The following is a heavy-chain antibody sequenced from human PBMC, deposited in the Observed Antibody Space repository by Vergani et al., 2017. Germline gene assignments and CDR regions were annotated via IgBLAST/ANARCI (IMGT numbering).Heavy chain of an antibody. J-gene: IGHJ4*02. V-gene: IGHV4-38-2*02. Sequence: QVQLQESGPGLLKTSETLSLTCNVSGVSITRGNYRGWVRQAPGTGLEWIASVIHLGTVYYNPSLRSRVRISIDAYNVLSLRLQSVTAADTAVYFCVRDLYSRGPFDVWGEGSLVADCS. CDR2: VIHLGTV. D-gene: IGHD3-22*01. CDR1: GVSITRGNY. CDR3: VRDLYSRGPFDV.